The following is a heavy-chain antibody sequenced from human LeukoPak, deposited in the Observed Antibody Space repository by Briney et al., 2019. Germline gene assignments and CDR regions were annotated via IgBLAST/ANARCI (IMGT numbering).Heavy chain of an antibody. CDR2: IYSGGTT. J-gene: IGHJ4*02. CDR3: ARGGYSSGWPFFDY. CDR1: GFTLSSNY. V-gene: IGHV3-53*01. Sequence: PGGSLRLSCAASGFTLSSNYMSWVRQAPGKGLEWVSVIYSGGTTYYADSVKGRFTISRDNSKNTLYLQVNSLRAEDTAVYYFARGGYSSGWPFFDYWGQGTLVTVSS. D-gene: IGHD6-19*01.